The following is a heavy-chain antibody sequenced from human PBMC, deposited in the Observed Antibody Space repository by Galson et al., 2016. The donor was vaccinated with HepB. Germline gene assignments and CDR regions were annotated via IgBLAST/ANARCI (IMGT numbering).Heavy chain of an antibody. CDR3: ARDLQGYCVSTSCYYYYGMDV. CDR1: GFTFSTYS. D-gene: IGHD2-2*01. V-gene: IGHV3-21*01. Sequence: SLRLSCAASGFTFSTYSMNWVRQAPGKGLEWVSSFSGSTSYIYYADSVKGRFTISRDNAKNSLYLQMNSLRAEDTAVYYCARDLQGYCVSTSCYYYYGMDVWGQGPRSPSPQ. J-gene: IGHJ6*01. CDR2: FSGSTSYI.